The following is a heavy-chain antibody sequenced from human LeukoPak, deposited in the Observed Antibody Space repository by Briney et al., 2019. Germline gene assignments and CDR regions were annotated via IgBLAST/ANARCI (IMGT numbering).Heavy chain of an antibody. D-gene: IGHD3-22*01. CDR3: ARYLPADSSGYYSSYFDY. J-gene: IGHJ4*02. CDR2: IYYSGST. V-gene: IGHV4-61*01. CDR1: GYSISTGYY. Sequence: PSETLSLTCTVSGYSISTGYYWSWIRQPPGKGLEWIGYIYYSGSTNYNPSLKSRVTISVDTSKNQFSLKLSSVAAADTAVYYCARYLPADSSGYYSSYFDYWGQGTLVTVSS.